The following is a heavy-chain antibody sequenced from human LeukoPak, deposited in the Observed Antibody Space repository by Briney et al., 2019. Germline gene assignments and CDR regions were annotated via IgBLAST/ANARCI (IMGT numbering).Heavy chain of an antibody. Sequence: GGSLRLSCAASGFTFSSYAMSWVRQAPGKGLEWVANIKEDGGEKYYVDSVKGRFIISRDNAKNSLYLQMNSLRAEDTAVYYCASLSAPRSGWHLYYFDYWGQGTLVTVSS. V-gene: IGHV3-7*01. J-gene: IGHJ4*02. D-gene: IGHD6-19*01. CDR1: GFTFSSYA. CDR2: IKEDGGEK. CDR3: ASLSAPRSGWHLYYFDY.